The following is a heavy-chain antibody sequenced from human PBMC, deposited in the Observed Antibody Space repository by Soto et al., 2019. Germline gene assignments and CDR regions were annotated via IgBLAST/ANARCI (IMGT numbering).Heavy chain of an antibody. J-gene: IGHJ4*02. D-gene: IGHD2-8*02. V-gene: IGHV3-48*02. CDR1: GFTFSSYS. CDR2: ISSSSSTI. CDR3: VRCLGLYWGDCTGGGENF. Sequence: EVQLVESGGGLVQPGGSLRLSCAASGFTFSSYSMNWVRQAPGKGLEWVSYISSSSSTIYYADSVSGRFTISRDNSKNALQVQMIGMRDEDKAVYYSVRCLGLYWGDCTGGGENFWCQGDLVTVSS.